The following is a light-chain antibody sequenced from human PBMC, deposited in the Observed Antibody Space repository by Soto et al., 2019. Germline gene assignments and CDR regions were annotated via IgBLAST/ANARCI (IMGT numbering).Light chain of an antibody. CDR3: QQYNTYSRT. J-gene: IGKJ1*01. V-gene: IGKV1-5*03. Sequence: DIQMTQSPSTLSASAGDRVAITCRASQSISTYLAWYQQKPGKAPKLLIYKASSLESGVPSRFSGSGSGAEFTLTISSLQPDDFATYYCQQYNTYSRTFGQGTKVDIK. CDR2: KAS. CDR1: QSISTY.